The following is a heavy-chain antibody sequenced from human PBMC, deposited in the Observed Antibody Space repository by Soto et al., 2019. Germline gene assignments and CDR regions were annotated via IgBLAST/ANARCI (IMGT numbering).Heavy chain of an antibody. CDR1: GFTFSSYS. D-gene: IGHD2-8*02. V-gene: IGHV3-48*01. Sequence: EVQLVESGGGLVQPGGSLRLSCAASGFTFSSYSMNWVRQAPGKGLEWVSYISSSSSTIYYADSVKGRFTISRDNAKNSLYLQMNSLRAEDTAVYYCARDSVTLVYYYYYYMDVWGKGTTVTVSS. CDR2: ISSSSSTI. CDR3: ARDSVTLVYYYYYYMDV. J-gene: IGHJ6*03.